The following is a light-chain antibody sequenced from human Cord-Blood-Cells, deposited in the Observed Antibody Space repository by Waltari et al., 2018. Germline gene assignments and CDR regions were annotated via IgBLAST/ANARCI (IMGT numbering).Light chain of an antibody. Sequence: QSVLTQPPSVSEAPRQRVTISGSGSSSNIGTNSVHWYQQLPGKAPKLLIYYDDLLPSGVSDRFSGSKSGTSASLAISGLQSEDEADYYCAAWDDSLNGWVFGGGTKLTVL. CDR2: YDD. CDR3: AAWDDSLNGWV. J-gene: IGLJ3*02. V-gene: IGLV1-36*01. CDR1: SSNIGTNS.